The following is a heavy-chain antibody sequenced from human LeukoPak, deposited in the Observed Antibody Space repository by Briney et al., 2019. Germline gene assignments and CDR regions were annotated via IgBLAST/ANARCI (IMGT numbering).Heavy chain of an antibody. Sequence: GGSLRLSCAVSGFTFSNHGMHWVRQAPGKGLEWVAVIPYDGRKKYYADSVKGRFTISRDNSMNTLYLQMNSLRAEDTAVYYCAKEHTNAMDYFHYWGQGTLVTVSS. CDR3: AKEHTNAMDYFHY. CDR1: GFTFSNHG. V-gene: IGHV3-30*02. D-gene: IGHD2-8*01. J-gene: IGHJ4*02. CDR2: IPYDGRKK.